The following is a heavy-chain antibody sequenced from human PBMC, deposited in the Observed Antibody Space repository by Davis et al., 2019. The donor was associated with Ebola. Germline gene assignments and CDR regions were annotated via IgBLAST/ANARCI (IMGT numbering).Heavy chain of an antibody. CDR3: ARIPVITSPALGYGLDV. CDR2: INHIGSP. D-gene: IGHD5-18*01. Sequence: MPGGSLRLSCAVYAGSFSGYYWSWIRQPPGKGLEWIGEINHIGSPKYNPSLKSRVTLSVDTSKTQFSLKLNSVTAADTALYFCARIPVITSPALGYGLDVWGKGTTVTVSS. CDR1: AGSFSGYY. V-gene: IGHV4-34*01. J-gene: IGHJ6*04.